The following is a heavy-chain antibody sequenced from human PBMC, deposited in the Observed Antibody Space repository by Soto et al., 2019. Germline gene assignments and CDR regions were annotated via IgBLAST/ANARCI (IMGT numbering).Heavy chain of an antibody. V-gene: IGHV3-23*01. CDR2: ISGSGGGT. Sequence: EVQLLESGGGLVQPGGSLRLSCAASRFTFSNYAMNWVRQAPGKGLEWVSGISGSGGGTYYAYSVKGRFTISRDNSKNTLYLQMNSLRADDTAIYYCAKSADYSVRYYFDSWGQGTLVIVSS. CDR1: RFTFSNYA. J-gene: IGHJ4*02. D-gene: IGHD4-4*01. CDR3: AKSADYSVRYYFDS.